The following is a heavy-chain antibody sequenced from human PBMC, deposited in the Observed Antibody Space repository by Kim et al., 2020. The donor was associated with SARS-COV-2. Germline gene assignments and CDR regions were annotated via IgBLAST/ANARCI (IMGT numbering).Heavy chain of an antibody. CDR1: GGSFSSNG. V-gene: IGHV1-69*13. D-gene: IGHD3-22*01. Sequence: SVKVSCKASGGSFSSNGVSWVRQAPGQGLEWMGGIIPLFGTENYAQKFQGRLTITADESTSTAYMELSRLRSEDTAIYYCARGAIVVEHQFYFDYRGQG. J-gene: IGHJ4*02. CDR3: ARGAIVVEHQFYFDY. CDR2: IIPLFGTE.